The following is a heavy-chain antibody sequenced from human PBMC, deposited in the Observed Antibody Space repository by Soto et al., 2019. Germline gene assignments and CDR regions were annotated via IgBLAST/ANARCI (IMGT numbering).Heavy chain of an antibody. Sequence: QVQLVESGGGVVQPGRSLRLSCAASGFTFSSYGMHWVRQAPGKGLEWVAVIWYDGSNKYYADSVKGRFTISRDNSKNTLYLQMNSLIAEDTAVYYCARDGPLFDYWGQGTLVTVSS. CDR3: ARDGPLFDY. CDR2: IWYDGSNK. J-gene: IGHJ4*02. V-gene: IGHV3-33*01. CDR1: GFTFSSYG.